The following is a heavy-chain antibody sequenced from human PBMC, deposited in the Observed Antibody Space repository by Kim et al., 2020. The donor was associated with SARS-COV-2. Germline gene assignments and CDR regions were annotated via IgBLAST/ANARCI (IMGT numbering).Heavy chain of an antibody. J-gene: IGHJ4*02. Sequence: GGSLRLSCAASGFTFSSYGMHWVRQAPGKGLEWVAVISYDGSNKYYADSVKGRFTISRDNSKNTLYLQMNSLRAEDTAVYYCAKDRTRDFSVAGGNYWGQGTLVTVSS. D-gene: IGHD6-19*01. V-gene: IGHV3-30*18. CDR3: AKDRTRDFSVAGGNY. CDR1: GFTFSSYG. CDR2: ISYDGSNK.